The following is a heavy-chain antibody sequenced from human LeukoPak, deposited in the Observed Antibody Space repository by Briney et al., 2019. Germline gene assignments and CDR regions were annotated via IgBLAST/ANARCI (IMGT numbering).Heavy chain of an antibody. CDR1: GFTVSTNY. Sequence: GGSLRLSCAASGFTVSTNYMSWVRQAPGKGLEWVSIIYYSGTIHYADSVKGRFTISRDNLKNTLYLQMNSLRAEDTAVYYCASHWGGYWGQGTLVTVSS. V-gene: IGHV3-53*01. CDR2: IYYSGTI. J-gene: IGHJ4*02. D-gene: IGHD3-16*01. CDR3: ASHWGGY.